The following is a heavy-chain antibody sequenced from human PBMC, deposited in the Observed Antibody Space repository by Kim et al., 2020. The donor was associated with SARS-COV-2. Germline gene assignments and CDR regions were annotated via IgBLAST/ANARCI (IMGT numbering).Heavy chain of an antibody. Sequence: GGSLRLSCAASGFSFSASAMHWVRQASGKGLEWVGRISSKANNYGTVYAVSVRGRFRISRDDSKNTAFLQMNSLKTEDTAMYYCSRGAPQTESYWDAFDIWGQGTKVTVSS. D-gene: IGHD1-26*01. CDR2: ISSKANNYGT. CDR1: GFSFSASA. V-gene: IGHV3-73*01. CDR3: SRGAPQTESYWDAFDI. J-gene: IGHJ3*02.